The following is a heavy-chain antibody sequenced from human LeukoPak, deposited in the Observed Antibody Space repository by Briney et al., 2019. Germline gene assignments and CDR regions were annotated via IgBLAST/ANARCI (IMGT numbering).Heavy chain of an antibody. Sequence: ASVKVSCKASGYTFTGYYMHWVRQAPGQGLEWMGGIIPIFGTANYAQKFQGRVTITADKSTSTAYMELSSLRSEDTAVYYCARVPITMVRGVITYYYYMDVWGKGTTVTVSS. J-gene: IGHJ6*03. CDR2: IIPIFGTA. CDR3: ARVPITMVRGVITYYYYMDV. V-gene: IGHV1-69*06. D-gene: IGHD3-10*01. CDR1: GYTFTGYY.